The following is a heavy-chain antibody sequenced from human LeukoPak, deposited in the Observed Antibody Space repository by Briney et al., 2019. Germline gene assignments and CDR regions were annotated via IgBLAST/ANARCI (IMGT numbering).Heavy chain of an antibody. V-gene: IGHV3-7*01. J-gene: IGHJ4*02. Sequence: GGALRLFCAASGFTFSTYWMRWVRQAPGKGLEWVANIKQDGSEKYYVDSVKGRFTISRDNAKNSLYLQMNSLRAEDTAMYYCARDSAGNDYWGQGTLVTVSS. CDR1: GFTFSTYW. D-gene: IGHD6-13*01. CDR2: IKQDGSEK. CDR3: ARDSAGNDY.